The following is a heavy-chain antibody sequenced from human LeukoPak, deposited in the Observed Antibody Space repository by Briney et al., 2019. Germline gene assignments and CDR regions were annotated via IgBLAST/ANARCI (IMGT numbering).Heavy chain of an antibody. CDR1: GFTFDDYA. CDR2: ISGDGGST. CDR3: ANGVVATDPFDY. V-gene: IGHV3-43*02. Sequence: GGSLRLSGAASGFTFDDYAMHWVRQAPGKGLEWVSLISGDGGSTYYADSVKGRSTISRDNSKNSLYLQMNSLRTEDTALYYCANGVVATDPFDYWGQGTLVTVSS. J-gene: IGHJ4*02. D-gene: IGHD5-12*01.